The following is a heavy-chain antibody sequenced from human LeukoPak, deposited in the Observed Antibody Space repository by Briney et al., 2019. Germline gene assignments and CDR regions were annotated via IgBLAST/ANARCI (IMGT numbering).Heavy chain of an antibody. CDR2: IYSGGRT. V-gene: IGHV3-53*01. CDR1: RFIVSSNY. Sequence: GGSLRLSCTASRFIVSSNYMSWVSQAPGKGLEWVSGIYSGGRTEYADSVKGRFSVSRDNSKNTVYLQMNSLRADDTALYYCMREPLTVYFGFDYWGQGTQVTVSS. D-gene: IGHD3-9*01. CDR3: MREPLTVYFGFDY. J-gene: IGHJ4*02.